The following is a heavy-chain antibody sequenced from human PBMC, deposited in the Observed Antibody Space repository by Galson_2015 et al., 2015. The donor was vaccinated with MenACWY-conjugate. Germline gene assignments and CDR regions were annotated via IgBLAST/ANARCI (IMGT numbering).Heavy chain of an antibody. CDR3: AREYYYDSSGYYPYYFDY. CDR2: IYYSGST. CDR1: GGSISSSSYY. V-gene: IGHV4-39*07. Sequence: SETLSLTCTVSGGSISSSSYYWGWIRQPPGKGLEWIGSIYYSGSTYYNPSLKSRVTISVDTSKNQFSLKLSSVTAADTAVYYCAREYYYDSSGYYPYYFDYWGQGTLVTVSS. J-gene: IGHJ4*02. D-gene: IGHD3-22*01.